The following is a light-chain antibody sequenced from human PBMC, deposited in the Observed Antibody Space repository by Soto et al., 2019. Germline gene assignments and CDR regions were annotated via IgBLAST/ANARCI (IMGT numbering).Light chain of an antibody. J-gene: IGKJ1*01. V-gene: IGKV1-5*03. CDR3: QQYNSYSWT. Sequence: DIQMTQSPSTLSASVGYRFTITCRASQSISSWLAWYQQKPVKAPKLMIYKASSLESGVPSRFSGSGSGTEFTLTISSLQPDDFATYYCQQYNSYSWTFGQGTMGDIK. CDR2: KAS. CDR1: QSISSW.